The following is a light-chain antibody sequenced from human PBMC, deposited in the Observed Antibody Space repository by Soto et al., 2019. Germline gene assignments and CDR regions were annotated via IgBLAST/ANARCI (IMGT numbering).Light chain of an antibody. Sequence: QSVLTQPPSASGTPGQRVTISCSGSTSNIGSNTVNWYQQPPGTAPKLLIYSNNQRPSGVPDRLSGSKSGTSASLAIRGLQSEDEADYYYAAWDDSLNGRVFGGGTKVTVL. CDR1: TSNIGSNT. CDR3: AAWDDSLNGRV. V-gene: IGLV1-44*01. J-gene: IGLJ2*01. CDR2: SNN.